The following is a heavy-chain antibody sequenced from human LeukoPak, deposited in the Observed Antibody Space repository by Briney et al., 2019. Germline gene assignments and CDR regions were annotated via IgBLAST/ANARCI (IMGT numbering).Heavy chain of an antibody. J-gene: IGHJ3*02. Sequence: GRYLRLYCAASGFTFSSYGMHWVRQAPGKGLEWVAVISYDGSNKYYADSVKGRFTISRDNSKNTLYLQMNSLRAEDTAVYYCAKGYCSSTSCQIRGDAFDIWGQGTMVTVSS. CDR1: GFTFSSYG. V-gene: IGHV3-30*18. CDR3: AKGYCSSTSCQIRGDAFDI. CDR2: ISYDGSNK. D-gene: IGHD2-2*01.